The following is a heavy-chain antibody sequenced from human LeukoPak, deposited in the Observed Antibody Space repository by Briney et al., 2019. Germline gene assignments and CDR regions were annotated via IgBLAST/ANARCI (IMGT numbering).Heavy chain of an antibody. V-gene: IGHV1-2*02. CDR1: GYTFTGYY. D-gene: IGHD3-3*01. J-gene: IGHJ5*02. CDR2: INPNSGGT. Sequence: ASVKVSCKASGYTFTGYYMHWVRQAPGQGLEWMGWINPNSGGTNYAQKFQGRATMTRDTSISTAYMELSRLRSDDTAVYYCARGRVTIFGVVTLRGEFDPWGQGTLVTVSS. CDR3: ARGRVTIFGVVTLRGEFDP.